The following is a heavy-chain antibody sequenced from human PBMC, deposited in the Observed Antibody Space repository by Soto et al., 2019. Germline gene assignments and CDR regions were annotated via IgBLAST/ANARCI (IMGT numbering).Heavy chain of an antibody. Sequence: SETLSLTCAVYGGSFSGYYWSWIRQPPGKGLEWIGEINHSGSTNYNPSLKSRVTISVDTSKNQFSLKLSSVTAADTAVYYCATRSSYSSSWRSYYYYYMDVWGKGTTVTVSS. CDR2: INHSGST. CDR1: GGSFSGYY. J-gene: IGHJ6*03. CDR3: ATRSSYSSSWRSYYYYYMDV. D-gene: IGHD6-13*01. V-gene: IGHV4-34*01.